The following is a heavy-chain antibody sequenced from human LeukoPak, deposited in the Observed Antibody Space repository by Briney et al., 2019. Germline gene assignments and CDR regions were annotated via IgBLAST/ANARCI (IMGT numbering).Heavy chain of an antibody. J-gene: IGHJ4*02. Sequence: SETLSLTRAVSGGSFSGYYWSWIRQPPGKGLEWIGEINHSGSTNYNPSLKGRVTISADTSKNQLSMKLSSVTAADTAVYYCARGQCHGMVRGGIDYWGQGTLVTVSS. CDR3: ARGQCHGMVRGGIDY. V-gene: IGHV4-34*01. D-gene: IGHD3-10*01. CDR2: INHSGST. CDR1: GGSFSGYY.